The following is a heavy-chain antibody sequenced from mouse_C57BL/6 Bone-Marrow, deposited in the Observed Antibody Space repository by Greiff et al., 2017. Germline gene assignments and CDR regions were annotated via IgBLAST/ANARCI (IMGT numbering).Heavy chain of an antibody. CDR3: ARLDYGSSYWYFDV. Sequence: EVKLMESGGGLVQPGGSLKLSCAASGFTFSDYYMYWVRQTPEKRLEWVAYISNGVGSTYYPDTVKGRFTISRDNAKNTLYLQMSRLKSEDTAMYYCARLDYGSSYWYFDVWGTGTTVTVSS. D-gene: IGHD1-1*01. CDR2: ISNGVGST. CDR1: GFTFSDYY. V-gene: IGHV5-12*01. J-gene: IGHJ1*03.